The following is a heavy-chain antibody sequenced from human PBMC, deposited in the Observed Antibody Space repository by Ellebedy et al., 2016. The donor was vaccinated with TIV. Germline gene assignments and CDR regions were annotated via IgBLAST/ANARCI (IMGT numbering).Heavy chain of an antibody. CDR1: GFPFSNYW. CDR2: IYNDGSST. CDR3: VRDGSYDYGDY. Sequence: PGGSLRLSCAASGFPFSNYWLHWVRHAPGKGLVWVSRIYNDGSSTSYADSVEGRFTISRDNPKNTVYLQMNSLRVEDTAVYYCVRDGSYDYGDYWGQGTVVTVSS. D-gene: IGHD3-16*01. J-gene: IGHJ4*02. V-gene: IGHV3-74*01.